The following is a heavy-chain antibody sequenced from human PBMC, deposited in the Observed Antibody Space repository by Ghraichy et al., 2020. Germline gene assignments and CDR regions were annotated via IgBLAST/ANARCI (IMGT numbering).Heavy chain of an antibody. CDR1: GGSISSGGYY. CDR3: ARGSRLSLHYGMDV. V-gene: IGHV4-31*03. CDR2: IYYSGST. J-gene: IGHJ6*02. Sequence: TLSLTCTVSGGSISSGGYYWSWIRQHPGKGLEWIGYIYYSGSTYYNPSLKSRVTISVDTSKNQFSLKLSSVTAADTAVYYCARGSRLSLHYGMDVWGQGTTVTVSS. D-gene: IGHD3-16*02.